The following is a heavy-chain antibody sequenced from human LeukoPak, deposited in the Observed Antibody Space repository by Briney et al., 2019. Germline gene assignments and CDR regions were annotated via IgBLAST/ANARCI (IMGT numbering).Heavy chain of an antibody. CDR3: AIRYGSGEKYYYYYYMDV. J-gene: IGHJ6*03. Sequence: ASVKVSCKASGYTFTSYDINWVRQAPGQGLEWVGWMNPNSGNTGYAQKFQGRVTMTRNTSISTAYMELSSLRSEDTAVYYCAIRYGSGEKYYYYYYMDVWGKGTTVTVSS. CDR1: GYTFTSYD. V-gene: IGHV1-8*01. D-gene: IGHD3-10*01. CDR2: MNPNSGNT.